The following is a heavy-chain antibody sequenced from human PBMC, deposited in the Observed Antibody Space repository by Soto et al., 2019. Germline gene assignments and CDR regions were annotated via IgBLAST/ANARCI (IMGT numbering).Heavy chain of an antibody. Sequence: QVQLVESGGGVVQPGGSLRLSCAASGFTFSNFVMHWVRQAPGKGLEWVAATSDDGKNKDHADSVKGRFTSSRDNSKNTLYLQMNSLRHEDTAVYFCARERAIAATGIFYYWGQGTLVTVSS. J-gene: IGHJ4*02. CDR2: TSDDGKNK. CDR3: ARERAIAATGIFYY. D-gene: IGHD6-13*01. V-gene: IGHV3-30*04. CDR1: GFTFSNFV.